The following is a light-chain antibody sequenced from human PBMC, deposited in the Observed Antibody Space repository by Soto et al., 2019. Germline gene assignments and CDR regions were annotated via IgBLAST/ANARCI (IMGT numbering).Light chain of an antibody. V-gene: IGLV2-14*01. CDR2: EVS. Sequence: SVLTQPASVSGSPGQSITISCTGTSSDVGGFNYVSWYQQHPGKAPKLMIYEVSNRPSGVSNRFSGSKSGNTASLTLSGLQAEDEADYYCSSYTTSSTLVFGTGTRSPS. J-gene: IGLJ1*01. CDR3: SSYTTSSTLV. CDR1: SSDVGGFNY.